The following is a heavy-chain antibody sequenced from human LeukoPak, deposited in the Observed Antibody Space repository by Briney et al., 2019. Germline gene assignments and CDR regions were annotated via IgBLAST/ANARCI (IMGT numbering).Heavy chain of an antibody. CDR2: ISSSSNII. J-gene: IGHJ3*02. CDR3: GASRQYVGAFDI. D-gene: IGHD3-16*01. CDR1: GFTFSRYE. V-gene: IGHV3-48*03. Sequence: GGSLRLSCAASGFTFSRYELYWVRPGPGEGLEGISYISSSSNIIKYADSVRGRFTISRDDARESLYLQMSSLRADDTAIYYCGASRQYVGAFDIWGQGTLVTVSS.